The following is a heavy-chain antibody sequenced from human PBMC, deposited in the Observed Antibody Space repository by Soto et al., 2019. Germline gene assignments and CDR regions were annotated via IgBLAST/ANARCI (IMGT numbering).Heavy chain of an antibody. J-gene: IGHJ6*02. V-gene: IGHV1-8*01. Sequence: ASVKVSCKASVYTFSSYDINCVRQATGQGLEWMGWMNPNSANTGYAEKFQGRVTMTRNTSISTAYMELSSLASEDSAVYYCARGQLVGPDHYYYFAMDVWGQGTTVTVSS. D-gene: IGHD6-13*01. CDR2: MNPNSANT. CDR3: ARGQLVGPDHYYYFAMDV. CDR1: VYTFSSYD.